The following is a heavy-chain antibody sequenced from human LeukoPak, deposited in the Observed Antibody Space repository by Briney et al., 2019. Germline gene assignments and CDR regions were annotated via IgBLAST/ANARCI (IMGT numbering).Heavy chain of an antibody. V-gene: IGHV5-51*01. Sequence: GESLKISCKGSGYRFTSYWLGWVRQMPGKGLEWMGIIYPRDSDTRYSPSFEGQVTISADRSISTAYLQWSSLKASDTAMYFCARDASGEDYFDYWGQGTLVTVSS. D-gene: IGHD6-19*01. J-gene: IGHJ4*02. CDR3: ARDASGEDYFDY. CDR1: GYRFTSYW. CDR2: IYPRDSDT.